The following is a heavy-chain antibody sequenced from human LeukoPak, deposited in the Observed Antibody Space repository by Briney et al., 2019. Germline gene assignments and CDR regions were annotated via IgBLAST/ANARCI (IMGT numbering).Heavy chain of an antibody. CDR1: GGSISSYY. J-gene: IGHJ6*03. D-gene: IGHD2-2*01. CDR3: ARDHIVVVPAAPYYYYMDV. Sequence: SGTLSLTCTVSGGSISSYYWSWIRQPAGKGLEWIGRIYTSGSTDYNPSLKSRVTMSVDTSKNQFSLKLSSVTAADTAVYYCARDHIVVVPAAPYYYYMDVWGKGTTVTVSS. V-gene: IGHV4-4*07. CDR2: IYTSGST.